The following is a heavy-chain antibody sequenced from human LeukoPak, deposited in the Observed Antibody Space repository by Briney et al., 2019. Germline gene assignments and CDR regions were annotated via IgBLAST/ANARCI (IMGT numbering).Heavy chain of an antibody. CDR1: GFTVSSNY. CDR3: ARAPGYYYYGMDV. V-gene: IGHV3-48*02. CDR2: ISSSSSTI. J-gene: IGHJ6*02. Sequence: PGGSLRLSCAASGFTVSSNYMSWVRQAPGKGLEWVSYISSSSSTIYYADSVKGRFTISRDNAKNSLYLQMNSLRDEDTAVYYCARAPGYYYYGMDVWGQGTTVTVSS.